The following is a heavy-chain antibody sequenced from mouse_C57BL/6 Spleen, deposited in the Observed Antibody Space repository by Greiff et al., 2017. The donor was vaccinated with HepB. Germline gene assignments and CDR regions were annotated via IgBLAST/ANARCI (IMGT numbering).Heavy chain of an antibody. J-gene: IGHJ3*01. CDR3: AKGAAQAWFAY. D-gene: IGHD3-2*02. CDR1: GFNIKDYY. V-gene: IGHV14-2*01. CDR2: IDPEDGET. Sequence: EVKLMESGAELVKPGASVKLSCTASGFNIKDYYMHWVKQRTEQGLEWIGRIDPEDGETKYAPKFQGKATITADTSSNTAYLQLSSLTSEDTAIYYCAKGAAQAWFAYWGQGTLVTVSA.